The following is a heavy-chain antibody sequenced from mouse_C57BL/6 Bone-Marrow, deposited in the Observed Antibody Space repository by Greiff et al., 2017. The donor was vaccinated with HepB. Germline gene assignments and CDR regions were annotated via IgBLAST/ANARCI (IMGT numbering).Heavy chain of an antibody. Sequence: EVNLVESGGDLVKVGGSLKLSCAASGFTFSTSGMSWVRQTPDKRLEWVATINTGGTYTYYADSVKGRFTISKDSAKNTLFLLMSSLKSEDSAIYYCTRDRFDYYFDYWGQGTTLTVSS. CDR2: INTGGTYT. D-gene: IGHD2-14*01. CDR1: GFTFSTSG. V-gene: IGHV5-6*01. CDR3: TRDRFDYYFDY. J-gene: IGHJ2*01.